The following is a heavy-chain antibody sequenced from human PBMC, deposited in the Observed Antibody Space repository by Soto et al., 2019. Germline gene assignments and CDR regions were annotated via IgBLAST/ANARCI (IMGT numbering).Heavy chain of an antibody. J-gene: IGHJ4*02. CDR1: GFTLSSYA. CDR2: ISGSGGST. V-gene: IGHV3-23*01. Sequence: GGSLRLSCAASGFTLSSYAMSWVRQAPGKGLEWVSAISGSGGSTYYADSVKGRFTISRDNSKNTLYLQMNSLRAEDTAVYYCAKADSPVAGQYYFDYWGQGTLVTVSS. CDR3: AKADSPVAGQYYFDY. D-gene: IGHD6-19*01.